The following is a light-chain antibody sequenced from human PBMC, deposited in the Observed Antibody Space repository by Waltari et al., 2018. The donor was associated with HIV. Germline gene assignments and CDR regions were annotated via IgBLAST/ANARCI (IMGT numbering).Light chain of an antibody. J-gene: IGLJ2*01. CDR3: CSYAGSYTFV. CDR2: DVS. Sequence: QSALTQPRSVSGSPGQSVTISCTGTSSDVGGYNYVSWSQQHPGKAPKLMIYDVSTRPPGVPDRFSGSKSGNTASLTISGLQAEDEADYYCCSYAGSYTFVFGGGTKLTVL. V-gene: IGLV2-11*01. CDR1: SSDVGGYNY.